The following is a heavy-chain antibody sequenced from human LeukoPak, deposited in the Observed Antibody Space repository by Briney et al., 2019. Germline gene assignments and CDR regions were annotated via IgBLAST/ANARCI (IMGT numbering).Heavy chain of an antibody. CDR2: ISYDGSNK. CDR1: GFTFSSYG. CDR3: ATIAAAGDFNYYYYYGMDV. J-gene: IGHJ6*02. D-gene: IGHD6-13*01. V-gene: IGHV3-30*03. Sequence: PGGSLRLSCAASGFTFSSYGMHWARQAPGKGLEWVAVISYDGSNKYYADSVKGRFTISRDNSKNTLYLQMNSLRAEDTAVYYCATIAAAGDFNYYYYYGMDVWGQGTTATVSS.